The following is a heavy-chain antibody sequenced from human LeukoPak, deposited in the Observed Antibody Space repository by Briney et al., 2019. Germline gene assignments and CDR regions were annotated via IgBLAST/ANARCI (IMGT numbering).Heavy chain of an antibody. CDR1: GFTFSDYT. D-gene: IGHD1-1*01. CDR3: VRHRTASDY. Sequence: WGSLRLSCAASGFTFSDYTMSWVRQAPGKGLEWVSSITPRGDYIYYADSLKGRFTISRDNAKNSLYLQMSSLRAEDTAVYYCVRHRTASDYWGQGALVTVSS. V-gene: IGHV3-21*01. J-gene: IGHJ4*02. CDR2: ITPRGDYI.